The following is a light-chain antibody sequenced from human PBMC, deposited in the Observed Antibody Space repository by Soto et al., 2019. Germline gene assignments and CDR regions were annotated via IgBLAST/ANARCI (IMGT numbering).Light chain of an antibody. CDR1: SSDVGGYNY. V-gene: IGLV2-14*01. Sequence: QSALTQPASVSGSPGQSITISCTGTSSDVGGYNYVSWYQQHPGKVPKLMIYDVTNRPSGVSNRFSGSKSGNTASLTISGLQAEDEGDYYCSAYTSSTTVVFGGGTKVTVL. CDR3: SAYTSSTTVV. CDR2: DVT. J-gene: IGLJ2*01.